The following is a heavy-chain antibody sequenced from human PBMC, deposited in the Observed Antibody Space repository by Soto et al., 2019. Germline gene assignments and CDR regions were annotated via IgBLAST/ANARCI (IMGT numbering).Heavy chain of an antibody. V-gene: IGHV4-39*07. D-gene: IGHD2-21*02. J-gene: IGHJ5*02. CDR2: IYYSGST. Sequence: SETLSLTCTVSGGSISSSSYYWGWIRQPPGKGLEWIGSIYYSGSTYYNPFLKSRVTISVDTSKNQFSLKLSSVTAADTAVYYCARDLGSIVVVTAIPANWFDPWGQGTLVTVSS. CDR1: GGSISSSSYY. CDR3: ARDLGSIVVVTAIPANWFDP.